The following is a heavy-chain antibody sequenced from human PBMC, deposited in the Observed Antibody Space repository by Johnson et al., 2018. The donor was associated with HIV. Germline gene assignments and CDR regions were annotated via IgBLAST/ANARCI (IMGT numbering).Heavy chain of an antibody. Sequence: VQPGRSLRLSCAASGFTLSNYGIHWVRQAPGKGLEWVALISYDGSNTYYADSVKGRFTISRDNSKHTLYLQMNSLRAEDTAVYYCASGRVGGNDAFDIWGQGTMVTVSS. CDR1: GFTLSNYG. D-gene: IGHD1-1*01. J-gene: IGHJ3*02. CDR3: ASGRVGGNDAFDI. CDR2: ISYDGSNT. V-gene: IGHV3-30*03.